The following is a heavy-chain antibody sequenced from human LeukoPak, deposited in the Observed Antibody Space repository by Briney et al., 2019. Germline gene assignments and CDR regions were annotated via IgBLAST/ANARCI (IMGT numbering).Heavy chain of an antibody. J-gene: IGHJ4*02. CDR2: INQDGSEK. CDR3: VSFYETY. CDR1: GFTFSTYW. V-gene: IGHV3-7*01. D-gene: IGHD2-2*01. Sequence: GGSLRLSCAASGFTFSTYWMTWVRQAPGKGLEWVANINQDGSEKHYVDSVKGRFTISRDNAKNSLYLQMNSLRAEDTAVYYCVSFYETYWGRGTLVTVSS.